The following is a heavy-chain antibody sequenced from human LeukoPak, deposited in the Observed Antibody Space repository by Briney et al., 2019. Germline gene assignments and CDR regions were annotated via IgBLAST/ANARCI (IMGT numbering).Heavy chain of an antibody. D-gene: IGHD1-14*01. V-gene: IGHV3-53*04. CDR3: AREARGNLGFDY. CDR1: GFTVSSNY. J-gene: IGHJ4*02. Sequence: GGSLRLSCAASGFTVSSNYMSWVRQAPGKGLEWVSVIYSGGSTYYADSVKGRFTISRHNSENTLYLQMNSLRAEDTAVYYCAREARGNLGFDYWGQGTLVTVSS. CDR2: IYSGGST.